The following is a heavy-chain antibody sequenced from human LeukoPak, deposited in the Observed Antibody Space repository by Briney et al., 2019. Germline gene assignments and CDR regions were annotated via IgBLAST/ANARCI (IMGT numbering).Heavy chain of an antibody. V-gene: IGHV3-7*01. CDR2: IREDGGDI. D-gene: IGHD1-26*01. CDR3: VRDRGSGSSQTHEFFEH. J-gene: IGHJ1*01. Sequence: GGSLRLSCAASGFTFTIYWMSWVRQAPGKGPEWVAMIREDGGDIYYVGSVKGRFTISRDNAKNSLFLQMNSLRAEDTAVYYCVRDRGSGSSQTHEFFEHWGQGTLVTVSS. CDR1: GFTFTIYW.